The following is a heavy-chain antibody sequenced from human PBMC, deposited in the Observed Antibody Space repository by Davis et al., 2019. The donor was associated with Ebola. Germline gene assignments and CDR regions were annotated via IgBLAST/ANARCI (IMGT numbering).Heavy chain of an antibody. CDR1: GFTVSSNY. V-gene: IGHV3-23*01. J-gene: IGHJ5*02. CDR3: AKDWGIAVAGWFDP. CDR2: ISGSGGST. D-gene: IGHD6-19*01. Sequence: GESLKISCAASGFTVSSNYMSWVRQAPGKGLEWVSAISGSGGSTYYADSVKGRFTISRDNSKNTLYLQMNSLRAEDTAVYYCAKDWGIAVAGWFDPWGQGTLVTVSS.